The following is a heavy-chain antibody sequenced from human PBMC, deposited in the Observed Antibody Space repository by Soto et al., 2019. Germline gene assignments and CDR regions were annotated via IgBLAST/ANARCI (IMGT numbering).Heavy chain of an antibody. Sequence: GGSLRLSCSVSGFIFSSYAMHWVRQAPGKGLEYVASISSEGASTYYADSVKGRFVISRDNSKNTLYLQMSSLRAEDTAVYYCVKDRYVDYWGQGILVTVSS. CDR3: VKDRYVDY. CDR1: GFIFSSYA. CDR2: ISSEGAST. V-gene: IGHV3-64D*06. J-gene: IGHJ4*02.